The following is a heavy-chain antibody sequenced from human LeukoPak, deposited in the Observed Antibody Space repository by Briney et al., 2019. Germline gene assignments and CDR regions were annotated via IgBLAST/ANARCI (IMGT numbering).Heavy chain of an antibody. V-gene: IGHV3-15*01. J-gene: IGHJ6*03. CDR1: GFTFSNAW. Sequence: GGSLRLSCAASGFTFSNAWMSWVRQAPGKGLEWVGRIKSKTDGGTTDYAAPVKGRFTISRDDSKNTLYLQMNSLKTEDTAVYYCTTRAWTSSYYYYYMDVWGQGTMVTVSS. CDR2: IKSKTDGGTT. D-gene: IGHD3/OR15-3a*01. CDR3: TTRAWTSSYYYYYMDV.